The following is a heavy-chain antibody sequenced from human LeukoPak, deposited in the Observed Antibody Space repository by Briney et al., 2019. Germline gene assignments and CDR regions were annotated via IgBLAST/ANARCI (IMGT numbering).Heavy chain of an antibody. CDR3: ARVGMTDYDILTGDFDY. J-gene: IGHJ4*02. CDR1: AFTFRSYS. V-gene: IGHV3-21*01. D-gene: IGHD3-9*01. Sequence: PGPSLRLSRAASAFTFRSYSMNWVGHPPGKGLEGVSSISSSSSYIYYADSVKGRFTISRDNAKNSVYLQMNRLRAEDTAVYYCARVGMTDYDILTGDFDYGGQGTLVTVSS. CDR2: ISSSSSYI.